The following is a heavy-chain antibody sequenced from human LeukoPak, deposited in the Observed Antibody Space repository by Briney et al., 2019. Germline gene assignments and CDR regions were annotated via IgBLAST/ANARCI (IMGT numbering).Heavy chain of an antibody. J-gene: IGHJ4*02. Sequence: GGSLRLSCAASGFTFSSYAMSWVRQAPGKGLEWVSAISGSGGSTYYADSVKGRFTISRDNSKNTLYLQMDSLRAEDTAVYYCAKGDYYDSSGYYFYFDYWGQGTLVTVSS. CDR1: GFTFSSYA. CDR2: ISGSGGST. CDR3: AKGDYYDSSGYYFYFDY. V-gene: IGHV3-23*01. D-gene: IGHD3-22*01.